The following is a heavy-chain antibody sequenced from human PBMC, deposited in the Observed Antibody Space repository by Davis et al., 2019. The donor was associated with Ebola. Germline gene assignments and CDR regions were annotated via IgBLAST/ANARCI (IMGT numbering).Heavy chain of an antibody. CDR3: ARERSYGPPYYYYGMDV. V-gene: IGHV3-30-3*01. CDR1: GFTFSSYA. CDR2: ISYDGSNK. J-gene: IGHJ6*02. Sequence: GSLRLSCAASGFTFSSYAMHWVRQAPGKGLEWVAVISYDGSNKYYADSVKGRFTISRDNSKNTLYLQMNSLRAEDTAVYYCARERSYGPPYYYYGMDVWGQGTTVTVSS. D-gene: IGHD5-18*01.